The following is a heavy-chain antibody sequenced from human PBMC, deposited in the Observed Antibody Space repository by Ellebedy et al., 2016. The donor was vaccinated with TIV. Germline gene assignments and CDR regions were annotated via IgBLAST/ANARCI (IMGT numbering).Heavy chain of an antibody. Sequence: GESLKISCAASGFTFSSYSMNWVRQAPGKGLEWLSYISSSSSTIFYADSVKGRFTISRNNAKNSLYLHMNSLRAEDTAVYYCARDRSEQWLVLVSYYYYGMDVWGQGTTVTVSS. J-gene: IGHJ6*02. D-gene: IGHD6-19*01. CDR3: ARDRSEQWLVLVSYYYYGMDV. CDR2: ISSSSSTI. CDR1: GFTFSSYS. V-gene: IGHV3-48*01.